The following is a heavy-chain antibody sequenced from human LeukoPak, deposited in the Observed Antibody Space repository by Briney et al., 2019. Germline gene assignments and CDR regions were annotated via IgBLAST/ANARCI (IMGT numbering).Heavy chain of an antibody. CDR1: GFTFSSYW. CDR3: GSLNSDSSAYYCVPNWFDP. CDR2: IKQDGSEK. J-gene: IGHJ5*02. Sequence: PGGSLRLSCAASGFTFSSYWMSWVRQAPGKGLEWVANIKQDGSEKFYVDSVKGRFTISRDNAKNSLFLQMNSLTAEDTAVYYCGSLNSDSSAYYCVPNWFDPWGQGTLVTVSS. D-gene: IGHD3-22*01. V-gene: IGHV3-7*01.